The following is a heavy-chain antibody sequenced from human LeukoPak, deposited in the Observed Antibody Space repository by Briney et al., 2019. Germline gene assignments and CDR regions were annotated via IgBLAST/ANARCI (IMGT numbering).Heavy chain of an antibody. V-gene: IGHV5-51*01. CDR1: GYSSTSYW. Sequence: GESLKISCKGSGYSSTSYWIGWVRQMPGKGLEWMGIIYPGDSDTRYGPSFQGQVTISADKSISTAYLQWSSLKASDTAMYYCARHSWSSWGLNWFDPWGQGTLVTVSS. CDR3: ARHSWSSWGLNWFDP. J-gene: IGHJ5*02. CDR2: IYPGDSDT. D-gene: IGHD7-27*01.